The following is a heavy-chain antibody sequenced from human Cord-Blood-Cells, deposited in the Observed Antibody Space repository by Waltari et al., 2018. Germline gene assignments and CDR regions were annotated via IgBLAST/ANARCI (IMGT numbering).Heavy chain of an antibody. CDR1: GYTFTGYY. D-gene: IGHD4-17*01. CDR2: INPNSGGT. V-gene: IGHV1-2*02. Sequence: QVQLVQSGAEVKKPGASVKVSCQASGYTFTGYYMPWVRQAPGQGLEWMGWINPNSGGTNYAQKFQGRVTMTRDTSISTAYMELSRLRSDDTAVYYCARDFQYYGGNYYYGMDVWGQGTTVTVSS. CDR3: ARDFQYYGGNYYYGMDV. J-gene: IGHJ6*02.